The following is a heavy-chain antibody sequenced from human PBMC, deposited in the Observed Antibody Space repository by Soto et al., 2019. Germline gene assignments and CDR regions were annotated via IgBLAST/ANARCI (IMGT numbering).Heavy chain of an antibody. CDR1: GITFTAYA. V-gene: IGHV3-23*01. Sequence: EVQLLESGGGLVQPGGSLRLSCAASGITFTAYAMSWVRQAPGKGLEWVSSISGSGGSTYYADSVKGRLTISRDNSRNTLYLQMNSLRAKETAVYYCATIIIPAATNFYWGQGTLVTVSS. CDR2: ISGSGGST. CDR3: ATIIIPAATNFY. D-gene: IGHD2-2*01. J-gene: IGHJ4*02.